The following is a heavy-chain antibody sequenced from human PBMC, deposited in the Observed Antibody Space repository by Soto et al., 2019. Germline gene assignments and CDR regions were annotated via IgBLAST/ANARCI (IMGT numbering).Heavy chain of an antibody. CDR3: ARAGLVPPLYYFDY. CDR2: ISHSGST. V-gene: IGHV4-30-2*01. D-gene: IGHD3-9*01. J-gene: IGHJ4*02. Sequence: SETLSLTCAVSGGSISSGGYSWGWIRQPPGKGLECIGYISHSGSTYYNPSLKSRVTISLDRSKNQFSLRLSSVTAADTAVYYSARAGLVPPLYYFDYWGQGTLVTVSS. CDR1: GGSISSGGYS.